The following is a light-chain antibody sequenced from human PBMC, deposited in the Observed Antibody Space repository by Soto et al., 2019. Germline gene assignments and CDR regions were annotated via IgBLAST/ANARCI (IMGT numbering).Light chain of an antibody. CDR2: DVT. V-gene: IGLV2-14*03. Sequence: QSALTQPASVSGSPGQSITISCTGTSSDVGGYDYVSWYQQHPGKTPKLIIYDVTVRPSGISRRFSGSKSDNTASLAVSWLQPEYEADYYCSSYTNKDTLLSGGVTKLTVL. CDR3: SSYTNKDTLL. J-gene: IGLJ3*02. CDR1: SSDVGGYDY.